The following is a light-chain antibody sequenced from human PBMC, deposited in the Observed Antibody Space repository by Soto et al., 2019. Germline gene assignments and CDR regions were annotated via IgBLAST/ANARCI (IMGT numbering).Light chain of an antibody. J-gene: IGKJ1*01. CDR3: QQYDSSPRT. V-gene: IGKV3-20*01. CDR2: GAS. Sequence: EIVLTQSPGTLSLSPGERATLSCRASPSVSSNYLAWYQQKPGQAPRLLIYGASRRATGIPDRFSGSGSGTDFTLTISRLEPEDFAVYYCQQYDSSPRTFGQGTKVEIQ. CDR1: PSVSSNY.